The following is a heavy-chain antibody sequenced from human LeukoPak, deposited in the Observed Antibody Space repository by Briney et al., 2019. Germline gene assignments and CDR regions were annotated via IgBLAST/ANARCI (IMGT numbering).Heavy chain of an antibody. J-gene: IGHJ5*02. V-gene: IGHV3-23*01. CDR3: ARDLGITIVRGVMRGNWFDP. Sequence: GGSLRLSCAASGFTFTSYAMNWVRQAPGKGLEWVSAISGSGSSTYYVDSVKGRFTISRDNSKNTLYLQMDSLRAEDTAVYYCARDLGITIVRGVMRGNWFDPWGQGTLVTVSS. CDR1: GFTFTSYA. CDR2: ISGSGSST. D-gene: IGHD3-10*01.